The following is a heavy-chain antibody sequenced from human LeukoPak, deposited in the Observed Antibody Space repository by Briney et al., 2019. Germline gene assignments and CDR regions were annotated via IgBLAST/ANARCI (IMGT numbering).Heavy chain of an antibody. D-gene: IGHD3-10*01. CDR3: ARVEVGELFYDY. CDR2: IYPGDSDT. CDR1: GSNFTSYW. V-gene: IGHV5-51*01. Sequence: GGSLKISCKGSGSNFTSYWIGWVRQVPGKGLEWMGIIYPGDSDTRYSPSFQGQVTISADKSISTAYLQWSSLKASDTAMYYCARVEVGELFYDYWGQGTLVTVSS. J-gene: IGHJ4*02.